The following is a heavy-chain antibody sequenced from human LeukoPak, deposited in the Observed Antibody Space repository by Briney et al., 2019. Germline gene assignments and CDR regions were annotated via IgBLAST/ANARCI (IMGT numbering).Heavy chain of an antibody. V-gene: IGHV4-59*01. D-gene: IGHD3-10*01. Sequence: PSETLSLTCTVSGGSLTGYYWSWVRQSPEKGLEYIGSIHFSGTTYYNPSLQSRVSISVDTSKNQFSLKLTSVTAADRAVYYCARAGPRVTMVRGIIAYLDPWGQGALVIVSS. CDR2: IHFSGTT. CDR1: GGSLTGYY. CDR3: ARAGPRVTMVRGIIAYLDP. J-gene: IGHJ5*02.